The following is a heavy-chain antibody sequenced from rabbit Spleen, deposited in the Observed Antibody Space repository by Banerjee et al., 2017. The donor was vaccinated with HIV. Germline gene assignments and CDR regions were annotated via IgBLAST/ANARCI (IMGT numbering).Heavy chain of an antibody. CDR3: ARDTGSSFSSYGMDL. Sequence: QEQLVESGGGLVQPEGSLTLTCTASGFSFSSSYYMCWVRQAPGKGLEWIACIYNGGSSGFTYSATWAKGRFTCSKTSSTTVTLQMTSLTVADTATYFCARDTGSSFSSYGMDLWGQGTLVTVS. V-gene: IGHV1S45*01. D-gene: IGHD8-1*01. CDR1: GFSFSSSYY. CDR2: IYNGGSSGFT. J-gene: IGHJ6*01.